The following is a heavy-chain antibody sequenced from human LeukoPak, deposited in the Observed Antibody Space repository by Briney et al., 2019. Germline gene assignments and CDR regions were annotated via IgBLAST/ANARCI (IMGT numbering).Heavy chain of an antibody. V-gene: IGHV1-69*05. D-gene: IGHD3-22*01. CDR2: IIPIFGTA. Sequence: SVKVSCKASGGTFSSYAISWVRQAPGQGLEWMGGIIPIFGTANYAQKFQGRVTITTDESTSTAYMELSSLRSEDTAVYYCARLSVYYDSSGYYYGASDIWGQGTMVTVSS. J-gene: IGHJ3*02. CDR1: GGTFSSYA. CDR3: ARLSVYYDSSGYYYGASDI.